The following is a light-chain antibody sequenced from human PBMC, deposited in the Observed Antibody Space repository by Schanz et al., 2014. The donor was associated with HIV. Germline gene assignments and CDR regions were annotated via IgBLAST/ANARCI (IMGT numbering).Light chain of an antibody. CDR3: QQYGTSPRT. CDR1: QSVTSNY. Sequence: EIVLTQSPGTLSLSPGERATVSCRASQSVTSNYLAWYQQKPGQAPRLLIYGASTRAAGIPDRFSGSGSGTVFTXXXSXLXPADFAVYHCQQYGTSPRTFGQGTKVEIK. V-gene: IGKV3-20*01. J-gene: IGKJ1*01. CDR2: GAS.